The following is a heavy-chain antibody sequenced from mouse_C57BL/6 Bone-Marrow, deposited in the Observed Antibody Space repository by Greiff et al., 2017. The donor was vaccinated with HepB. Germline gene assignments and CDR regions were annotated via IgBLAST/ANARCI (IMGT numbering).Heavy chain of an antibody. D-gene: IGHD4-1*01. CDR3: ARGGAGTDY. J-gene: IGHJ2*01. CDR2: ISDGGSYT. CDR1: GFTFSSYA. V-gene: IGHV5-4*03. Sequence: EVKLMESGGGLVKPGGSLKLSCAASGFTFSSYAMSWVRQTPEKRLEWVATISDGGSYTYYPDNVKGRFTISRDNAKNNLYLQMSHLKSEDTAMYYCARGGAGTDYWGQGTTLTVSS.